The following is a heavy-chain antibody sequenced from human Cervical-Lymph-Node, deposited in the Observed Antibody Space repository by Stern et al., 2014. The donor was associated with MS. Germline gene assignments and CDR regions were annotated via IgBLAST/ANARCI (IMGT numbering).Heavy chain of an antibody. D-gene: IGHD3-16*01. CDR1: GASISTVGYY. J-gene: IGHJ4*02. CDR3: ARSDRLWGSFDY. V-gene: IGHV4-31*03. CDR2: ISDIGST. Sequence: QVQLQESGPGLVKPSQTLSLTCTVSGASISTVGYYWSWIRQHPGKGLEWIAYISDIGSTYYNPSLKSRVSISADTSKTQFSLNLTSVTAADTALYYCARSDRLWGSFDYWGQGTLVAVSS.